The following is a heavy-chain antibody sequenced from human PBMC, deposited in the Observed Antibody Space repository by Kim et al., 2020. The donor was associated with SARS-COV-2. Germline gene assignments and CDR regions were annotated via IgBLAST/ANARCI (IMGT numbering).Heavy chain of an antibody. D-gene: IGHD6-13*01. CDR2: IYHSGST. CDR3: ARDLGYSSSWYGLGWFDP. CDR1: GGSISSSNW. V-gene: IGHV4-4*02. J-gene: IGHJ5*02. Sequence: SETLSLTCAVSGGSISSSNWWSWVRQPPGKGLEWIGEIYHSGSTNYNPSLKSRFTISVDKSKNQFSLKLNSVTAADTAVYYCARDLGYSSSWYGLGWFDPWGQGTLVTVSS.